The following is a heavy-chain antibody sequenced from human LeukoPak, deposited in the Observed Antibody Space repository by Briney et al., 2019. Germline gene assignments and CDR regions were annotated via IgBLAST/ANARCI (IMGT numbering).Heavy chain of an antibody. D-gene: IGHD2-15*01. V-gene: IGHV4-39*07. CDR3: ARAPGWRPRPSRYFDL. J-gene: IGHJ2*01. CDR2: IYYSGST. Sequence: QTSQTLSLTCTVSGGSISSGGYYWGWIRQPPGKGLEWIGSIYYSGSTYYNPSLKSRVTISVDTSKNQFSLKLSSVTAADTAVYYCARAPGWRPRPSRYFDLWGRGTLVTVSS. CDR1: GGSISSGGYY.